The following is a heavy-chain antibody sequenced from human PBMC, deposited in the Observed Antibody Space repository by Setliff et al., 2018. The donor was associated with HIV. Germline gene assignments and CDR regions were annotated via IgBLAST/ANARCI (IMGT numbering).Heavy chain of an antibody. V-gene: IGHV3-23*01. D-gene: IGHD3-22*01. CDR1: GFTFSSFA. CDR3: AKGLDYVDSSGYSYFRL. J-gene: IGHJ4*02. Sequence: GGSLRLSCGASGFTFSSFAMNWVRHAPGKGLEWVSAVSGSGTATEYADSVKGRFTISRDNSKNALYLEMNNLRAEDTAIYYCAKGLDYVDSSGYSYFRLWGQGTQVTVSS. CDR2: VSGSGTAT.